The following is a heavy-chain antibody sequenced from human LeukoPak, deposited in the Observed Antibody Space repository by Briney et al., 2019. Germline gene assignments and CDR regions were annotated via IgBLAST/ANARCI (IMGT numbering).Heavy chain of an antibody. J-gene: IGHJ4*02. CDR2: ISNDGSST. Sequence: GGSLRLSFAASGFTLSSYWMHWVRQAPGQGLVWVSRISNDGSSTTYADSVKGRFTISRDNAENTLYLQMNSLRAEDTAVYYCARVGSYGSSGYFDDWGQGTLVTVSS. CDR1: GFTLSSYW. CDR3: ARVGSYGSSGYFDD. D-gene: IGHD5-18*01. V-gene: IGHV3-74*01.